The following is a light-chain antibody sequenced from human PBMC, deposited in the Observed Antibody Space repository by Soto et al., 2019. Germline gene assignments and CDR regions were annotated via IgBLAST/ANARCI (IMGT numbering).Light chain of an antibody. Sequence: EIVLSQSPATLSVSPGERATLSCRASQSISSNLAWYQQKPGQAPKLLIYGASTRATGIPDRISGSGSGTDFTLTISRLEPEDLAVYYCQQYASSPPSFGQGTRLEIK. CDR2: GAS. J-gene: IGKJ5*01. V-gene: IGKV3-20*01. CDR3: QQYASSPPS. CDR1: QSISSN.